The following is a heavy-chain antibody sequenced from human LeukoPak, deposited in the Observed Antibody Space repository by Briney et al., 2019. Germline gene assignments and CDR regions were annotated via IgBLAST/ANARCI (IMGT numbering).Heavy chain of an antibody. CDR1: GYTLTELS. V-gene: IGHV1-24*01. CDR2: FDPEDGET. Sequence: ASVKVSCKVSGYTLTELSMHWVRQAPGKGLEWMGGFDPEDGETIYAQKFQGRVTITADESTSTAYMELSSLRSEDTAVYYCARGQGNWNDVRYYYYYGMDVWGQGTTVTVSS. J-gene: IGHJ6*02. CDR3: ARGQGNWNDVRYYYYYGMDV. D-gene: IGHD1-20*01.